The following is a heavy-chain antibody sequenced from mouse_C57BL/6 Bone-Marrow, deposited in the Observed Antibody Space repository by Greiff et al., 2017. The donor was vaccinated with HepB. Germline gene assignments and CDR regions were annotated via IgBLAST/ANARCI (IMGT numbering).Heavy chain of an antibody. CDR1: GFSLTSYG. Sequence: VKLMESGPGLVQPSQSLSITCTVSGFSLTSYGVHWVRQSPGKGLEWLGVIWRGGSTDYNAAFMSRLSITKDNSKSQVFFKMNSLQADDTAIYYCAKQGSSCGAMDYWGQGTSVTVSS. D-gene: IGHD1-1*01. CDR2: IWRGGST. CDR3: AKQGSSCGAMDY. V-gene: IGHV2-5*01. J-gene: IGHJ4*01.